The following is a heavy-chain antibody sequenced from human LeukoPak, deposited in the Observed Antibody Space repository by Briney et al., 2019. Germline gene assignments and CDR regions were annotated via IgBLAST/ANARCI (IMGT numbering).Heavy chain of an antibody. CDR2: ISGSSSYI. D-gene: IGHD3-16*02. J-gene: IGHJ3*02. CDR3: ARVPAGVIGMKDAFHI. CDR1: GFTFSSYS. V-gene: IGHV3-21*01. Sequence: GGSLRLSCAASGFTFSSYSMNWVRQAPGKGLEWVSSISGSSSYIYYADSVKGRFTISRHNAKNSLYLQRNSLRVEDTAVYYCARVPAGVIGMKDAFHIWGQGTMVTVSS.